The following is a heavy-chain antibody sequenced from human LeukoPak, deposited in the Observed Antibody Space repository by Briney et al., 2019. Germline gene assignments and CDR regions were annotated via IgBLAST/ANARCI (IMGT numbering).Heavy chain of an antibody. D-gene: IGHD5-12*01. CDR3: AREPTSGREPTSGRPLDY. V-gene: IGHV4-4*07. CDR2: MYSTGSN. CDR1: GGSLSGYF. Sequence: PSETLSLTCTVSGGSLSGYFWTWIRQPAGKGLEWIGRMYSTGSNNYNPSLKSRVTMSLDTSKNHFSLNLTSVTAAYTAVYYCAREPTSGREPTSGRPLDYWGQGTLVTVSS. J-gene: IGHJ4*02.